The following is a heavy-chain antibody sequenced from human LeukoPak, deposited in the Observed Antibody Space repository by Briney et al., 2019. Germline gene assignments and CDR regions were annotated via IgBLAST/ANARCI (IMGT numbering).Heavy chain of an antibody. CDR3: ASSTQWLGNYFDY. V-gene: IGHV3-48*03. J-gene: IGHJ4*02. CDR2: ISSSGSTI. D-gene: IGHD6-19*01. Sequence: GGSLRLSCAASGFTFSSYEMNWVRQAPGKGLKWVSYISSSGSTIYYADSVKGRFTISRDNAKNSLYLQMNSLRAEDTAVYYCASSTQWLGNYFDYWGQGTLVTVSS. CDR1: GFTFSSYE.